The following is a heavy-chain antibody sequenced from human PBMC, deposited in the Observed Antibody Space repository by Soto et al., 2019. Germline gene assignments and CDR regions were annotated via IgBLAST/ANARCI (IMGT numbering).Heavy chain of an antibody. J-gene: IGHJ6*02. CDR3: AREGCSSTSCPSYYYYGMDV. CDR1: GYTFTGYY. V-gene: IGHV1-2*04. Sequence: ASVKVSCKASGYTFTGYYMHWVRQAPGQGLEWMGWINPNSGGTNYAQKFQGWVTMTRDTSISTAYMELSRLRSDDTAVYYCAREGCSSTSCPSYYYYGMDVWGQGTTVTVSS. D-gene: IGHD2-2*01. CDR2: INPNSGGT.